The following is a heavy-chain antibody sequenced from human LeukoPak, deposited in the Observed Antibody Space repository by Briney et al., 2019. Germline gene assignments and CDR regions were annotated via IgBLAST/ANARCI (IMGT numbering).Heavy chain of an antibody. CDR1: GFTFSSCS. Sequence: GGSLRLSCAASGFTFSSCSMNWVRQAPGRGREWVSSISSSSSYIYYADSVKGRFTISRDNSKNTLYLQMNSLRAEDTAVYYCAKDAAAYCGGDCYLGFDYWGQGTLVTVSS. CDR2: ISSSSSYI. D-gene: IGHD2-21*02. J-gene: IGHJ4*02. CDR3: AKDAAAYCGGDCYLGFDY. V-gene: IGHV3-21*04.